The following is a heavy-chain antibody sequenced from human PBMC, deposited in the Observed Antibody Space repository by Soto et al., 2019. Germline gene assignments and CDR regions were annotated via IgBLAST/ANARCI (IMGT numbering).Heavy chain of an antibody. V-gene: IGHV3-7*01. CDR3: SRDVVVGAKALNY. D-gene: IGHD2-15*01. Sequence: GGSLRLSCAASGFTFSNYWMTWVRQAPGKGPEWVANIKEDGSVKHYVDSVKGRFTISRDNAKNSLYLQMNSLRVEDTAVYFCSRDVVVGAKALNYWGQGALVTVSS. J-gene: IGHJ4*02. CDR2: IKEDGSVK. CDR1: GFTFSNYW.